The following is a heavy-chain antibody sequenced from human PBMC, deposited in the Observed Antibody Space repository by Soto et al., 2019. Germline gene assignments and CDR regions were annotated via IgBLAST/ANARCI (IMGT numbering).Heavy chain of an antibody. CDR1: GWSFSGYY. J-gene: IGHJ6*03. V-gene: IGHV4-34*01. CDR3: ARDLFTSIAARPPYYYMDV. D-gene: IGHD6-6*01. CDR2: INHRGST. Sequence: QVQLQQWGAGLLKPSETLSLTCAVYGWSFSGYYWSWIRQPPGKGLEWMGEINHRGSTNYNPSPRSRVTITVDTSKYQFCLKLRSVTAANTAVYYCARDLFTSIAARPPYYYMDVWGKGTTVTVSS.